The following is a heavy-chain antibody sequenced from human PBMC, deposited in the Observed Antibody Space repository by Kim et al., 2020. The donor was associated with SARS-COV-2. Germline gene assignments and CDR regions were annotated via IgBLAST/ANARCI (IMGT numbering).Heavy chain of an antibody. CDR3: AKELYGGAFDI. CDR1: GFTFSSYG. CDR2: ISYDGSNK. D-gene: IGHD4-17*01. V-gene: IGHV3-30*18. J-gene: IGHJ3*02. Sequence: GGSLRLSCAASGFTFSSYGMHWVRQAPGKGLEWVAVISYDGSNKYYADSVKGRFTISRDNSKNTLYLQMNSLRAEDTAVYYCAKELYGGAFDIWGQGTMVTVSS.